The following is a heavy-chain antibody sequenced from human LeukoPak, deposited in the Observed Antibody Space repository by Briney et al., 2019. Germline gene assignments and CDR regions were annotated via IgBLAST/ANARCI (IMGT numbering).Heavy chain of an antibody. CDR3: AGNLGRWDAFGI. CDR1: GYTFTTHG. D-gene: IGHD3-16*01. V-gene: IGHV1-18*01. CDR2: ISANNGNT. Sequence: ASVKVSCKASGYTFTTHGISWVRQAPGQGLEWMGWISANNGNTNFAQKLQGRVTMTTDTSTSTAYMELRSLRSDDTAVYYCAGNLGRWDAFGIWGQGTMVTVSS. J-gene: IGHJ3*02.